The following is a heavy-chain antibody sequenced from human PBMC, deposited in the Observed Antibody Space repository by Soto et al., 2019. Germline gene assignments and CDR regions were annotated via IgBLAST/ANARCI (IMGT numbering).Heavy chain of an antibody. Sequence: QVQLQQWGAGLLKPSETLSLTCAVYGGSFSGYYWSWIRQPPGKGLAWIGEINHSGSTNYNPSLNGRVTISVDTSKIQVSLKLRSVTAADTAGYYCARGRGDCSSTSCYRAWLASYGMDFWGQGTTVTFSS. CDR1: GGSFSGYY. J-gene: IGHJ6*02. CDR3: ARGRGDCSSTSCYRAWLASYGMDF. V-gene: IGHV4-34*01. D-gene: IGHD2-2*02. CDR2: INHSGST.